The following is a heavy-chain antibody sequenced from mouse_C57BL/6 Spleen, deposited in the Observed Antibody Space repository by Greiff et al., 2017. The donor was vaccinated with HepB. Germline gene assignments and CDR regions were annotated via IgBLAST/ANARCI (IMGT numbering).Heavy chain of an antibody. D-gene: IGHD2-3*01. CDR1: GFSFNTYA. J-gene: IGHJ4*01. V-gene: IGHV10-1*01. CDR3: VRHDDPDYAMDY. Sequence: EVQLVESGGGLVQPKGSLKLSCAASGFSFNTYAMNWVRQAPGKGLEWVARIRSKSNNYATYYADSVKDRFTISRDDSESMLYLQMNNLKTEDTAMYYCVRHDDPDYAMDYWGQGTSVTVSS. CDR2: IRSKSNNYAT.